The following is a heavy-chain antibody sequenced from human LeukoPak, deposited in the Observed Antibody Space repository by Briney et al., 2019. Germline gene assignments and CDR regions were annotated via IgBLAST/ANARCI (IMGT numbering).Heavy chain of an antibody. Sequence: ASVKVSCKASGYTFTSYYMHWVRQAPGQGLEWMGIINPSGGSTSYAQKFQGRVTMTRDTSTSTVYMELSSLRSEDTAVYYCARDSSLSRLAIYYVDVWGKGTTVTVSS. J-gene: IGHJ6*03. CDR3: ARDSSLSRLAIYYVDV. CDR2: INPSGGST. CDR1: GYTFTSYY. V-gene: IGHV1-46*01. D-gene: IGHD6-19*01.